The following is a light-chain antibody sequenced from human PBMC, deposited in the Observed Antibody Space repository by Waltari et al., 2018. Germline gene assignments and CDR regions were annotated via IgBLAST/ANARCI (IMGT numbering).Light chain of an antibody. CDR1: SSDVGSYNL. J-gene: IGLJ2*01. CDR3: CSYAGASTHVV. Sequence: QSALTQPASVSGSPGQSITIPCTGTSSDVGSYNLVSWYQQHPGNAPKPMIYEVTKRPSGFSNRFSGSKSGNTASLTISGLQAEDESDYYCCSYAGASTHVVFGGGTKVTVL. CDR2: EVT. V-gene: IGLV2-23*02.